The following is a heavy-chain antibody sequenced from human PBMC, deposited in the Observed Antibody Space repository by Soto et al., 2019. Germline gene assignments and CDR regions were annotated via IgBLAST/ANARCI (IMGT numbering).Heavy chain of an antibody. CDR1: GFTFSSYP. Sequence: QVQLVESGGGVVQPGRSLRLSCAASGFTFSSYPMHWVRQAPGQGLEWVAVISYDGSNKYYVDSVKGRFTISRDNSKNTLYLQINSLIPADTTVYYGASDSASVADYCCKMDVWGQGTTVTVSS. CDR2: ISYDGSNK. J-gene: IGHJ6*02. V-gene: IGHV3-30-3*01. D-gene: IGHD4-17*01. CDR3: ASDSASVADYCCKMDV.